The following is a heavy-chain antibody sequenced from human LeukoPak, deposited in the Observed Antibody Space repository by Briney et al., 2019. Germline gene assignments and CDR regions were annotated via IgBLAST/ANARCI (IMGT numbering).Heavy chain of an antibody. Sequence: ASVTVSFKASVYTFIGYYMHWVRQAPGQGREWMGWINPNSGATNYAQKFQGRVTMTRDMSINTAYMELSRLRSDETAVYYCAREGESSADAFDIWGQGTKVTVSS. J-gene: IGHJ3*02. V-gene: IGHV1-2*02. D-gene: IGHD3-22*01. CDR1: VYTFIGYY. CDR2: INPNSGAT. CDR3: AREGESSADAFDI.